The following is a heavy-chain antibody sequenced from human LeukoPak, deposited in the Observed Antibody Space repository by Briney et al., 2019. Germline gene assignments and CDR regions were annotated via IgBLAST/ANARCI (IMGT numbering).Heavy chain of an antibody. J-gene: IGHJ4*02. CDR3: AGGRTDIVVVPATLRNYYFDY. V-gene: IGHV1-46*01. D-gene: IGHD2-2*01. CDR1: GYTFTNYY. Sequence: ASVKVSCKASGYTFTNYYIHWVRQAPGQGLEWMGMIIPSDGFTTYAQKFQGRLTMTRDMSTSTVYMELSSLRSEDTAVYYCAGGRTDIVVVPATLRNYYFDYWGQGTLVTVSS. CDR2: IIPSDGFT.